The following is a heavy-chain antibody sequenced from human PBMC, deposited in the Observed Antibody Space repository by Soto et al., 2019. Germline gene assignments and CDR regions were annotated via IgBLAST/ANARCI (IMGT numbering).Heavy chain of an antibody. D-gene: IGHD3-10*01. J-gene: IGHJ6*03. CDR1: GYTFTSYD. Sequence: ASVKVSCKASGYTFTSYDINWVRQATGQGLEWMGWMNPNSGNTGYAQKFQGRVTMTRNTSISTAYMELSSLRSEDTAVYYCARASYGSGSYYYYYYYYMDVWGKGTTVTVSS. V-gene: IGHV1-8*01. CDR2: MNPNSGNT. CDR3: ARASYGSGSYYYYYYYYMDV.